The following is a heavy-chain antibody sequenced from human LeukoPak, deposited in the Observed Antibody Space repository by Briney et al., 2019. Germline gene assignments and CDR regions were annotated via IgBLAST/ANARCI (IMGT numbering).Heavy chain of an antibody. CDR2: IGPTGSDR. V-gene: IGHV3-21*06. D-gene: IGHD1-14*01. CDR1: GLTFSTSG. Sequence: GSLRLSXTASGLTFSTSGFNWVRQAPGKGLEWVASIGPTGSDRYHADSIKGRFTISRDNANNFLYLQMNSLRAEDTAVYYCATETNGRHYDYWGQGTLLTVSS. CDR3: ATETNGRHYDY. J-gene: IGHJ4*02.